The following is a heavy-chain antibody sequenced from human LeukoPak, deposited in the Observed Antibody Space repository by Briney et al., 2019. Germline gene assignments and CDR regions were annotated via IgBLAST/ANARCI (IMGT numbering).Heavy chain of an antibody. CDR1: GFTFDDYA. D-gene: IGHD6-13*01. Sequence: GRSLRLSCAASGFTFDDYAMHWVRQAPWKGLEWVSGISWNSGSIGYADSVKGRFTISRDNAKNSLYLQMNSLRAEDTALYYCAKDLDSNTWYVSLFDYWGQGTLVTVSS. CDR2: ISWNSGSI. J-gene: IGHJ4*02. V-gene: IGHV3-9*01. CDR3: AKDLDSNTWYVSLFDY.